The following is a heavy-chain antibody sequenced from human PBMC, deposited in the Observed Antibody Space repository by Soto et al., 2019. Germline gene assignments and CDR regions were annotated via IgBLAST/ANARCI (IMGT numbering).Heavy chain of an antibody. J-gene: IGHJ6*02. Sequence: GESLKISCXGSGYSFTSYWIGWVRQMPGKGLEWMGIIYPGDSDTRYSPSFQGQVTISADKSISTAYLQWSSLKASDTAMYYCARYRSGIAPHVYYGMDVWGQGTTVTVSS. CDR2: IYPGDSDT. V-gene: IGHV5-51*01. CDR3: ARYRSGIAPHVYYGMDV. CDR1: GYSFTSYW. D-gene: IGHD2-15*01.